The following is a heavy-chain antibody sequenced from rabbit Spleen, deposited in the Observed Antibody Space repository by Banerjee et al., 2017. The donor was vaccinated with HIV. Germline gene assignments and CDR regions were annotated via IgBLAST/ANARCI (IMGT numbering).Heavy chain of an antibody. Sequence: QVKETGGGLVQPGGSLTLSCKASGFDFRRYYLSWVRQAPGKGLEWIGIIDVGTGNTDYASWVNGRFTISSDNAQNTVDLQMSGLTAADTATYFCARDLPDIIGWNFGWWGQGTLVTVS. CDR2: IDVGTGNT. V-gene: IGHV1S7*01. CDR1: GFDFRRYY. D-gene: IGHD4-1*01. J-gene: IGHJ6*01. CDR3: ARDLPDIIGWNFGW.